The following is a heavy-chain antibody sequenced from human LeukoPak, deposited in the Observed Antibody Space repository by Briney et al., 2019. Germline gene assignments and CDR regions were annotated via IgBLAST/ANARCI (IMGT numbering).Heavy chain of an antibody. CDR1: GGSFSGYY. CDR3: ARLSSRRFPPTYSFDRRNYFDY. Sequence: SETLSLTCAVYGGSFSGYYWSWIRQPPGKGLEWIGEINHSGSTNYNPSLKSRVTISVDTSKNQFSLKLSSVTAADTAVYYCARLSSRRFPPTYSFDRRNYFDYWGQGTLVTVSS. J-gene: IGHJ4*02. CDR2: INHSGST. V-gene: IGHV4-34*01. D-gene: IGHD3-22*01.